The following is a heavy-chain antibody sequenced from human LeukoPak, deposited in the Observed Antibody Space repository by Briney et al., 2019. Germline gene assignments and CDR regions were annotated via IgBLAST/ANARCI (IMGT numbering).Heavy chain of an antibody. CDR1: RFTFSNYW. Sequence: PGGSLRLSCVASRFTFSNYWMSWVRQAPGKGLEWVANINQDGSKKPYADSMKGRFTISRDNAKESLYLQLNSLRADDTAVYYCAKWGPHCVSDYCPALDSWGQGTLVTVSS. D-gene: IGHD4-17*01. CDR3: AKWGPHCVSDYCPALDS. CDR2: INQDGSKK. V-gene: IGHV3-7*01. J-gene: IGHJ4*02.